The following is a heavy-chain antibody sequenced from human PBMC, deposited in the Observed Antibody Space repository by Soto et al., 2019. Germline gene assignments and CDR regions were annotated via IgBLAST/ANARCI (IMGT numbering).Heavy chain of an antibody. CDR3: TRGPRPISTGTGDY. CDR2: IYNDGSYT. CDR1: GFIFKRYW. Sequence: GGSLKLSCAASGFIFKRYWMHWVRQTPGKGIVWISRIYNDGSYTDYADSVKGRFTISRDNVNDTLYLQMNTLRAENSGLYYCTRGPRPISTGTGDYWGQGTQVTVSS. V-gene: IGHV3-74*01. D-gene: IGHD3-10*01. J-gene: IGHJ4*02.